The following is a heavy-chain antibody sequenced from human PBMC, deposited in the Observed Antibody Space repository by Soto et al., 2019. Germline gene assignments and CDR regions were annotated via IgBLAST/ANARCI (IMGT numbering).Heavy chain of an antibody. CDR1: GFTFSSYG. V-gene: IGHV3-21*01. Sequence: ETLSLSCSASGFTFSSYGMHWVRPAPGKGLEWVSSISSSSSYIYYADSVKGRFTISRDNAKNSLYLQMNSLRAEDTAVYYRARERGGYSGKNHYYYYGMDVWGQGTTVTVSS. J-gene: IGHJ6*02. D-gene: IGHD5-12*01. CDR2: ISSSSSYI. CDR3: ARERGGYSGKNHYYYYGMDV.